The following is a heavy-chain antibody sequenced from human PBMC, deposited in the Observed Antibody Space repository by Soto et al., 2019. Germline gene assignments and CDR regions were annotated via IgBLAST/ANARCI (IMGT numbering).Heavy chain of an antibody. CDR1: GFTFSNYA. CDR2: ISGSGGST. J-gene: IGHJ4*02. Sequence: EVQLLESGGGLVQPGGSLRLSCAASGFTFSNYAMSWVRQAPGQGLEWVSTISGSGGSTYYADSVKGRFTISRDNSKSTLYLQMNSLRAEDTAVYYCETGRNYFDYWCQGTMVTVSS. CDR3: ETGRNYFDY. V-gene: IGHV3-23*01. D-gene: IGHD3-10*01.